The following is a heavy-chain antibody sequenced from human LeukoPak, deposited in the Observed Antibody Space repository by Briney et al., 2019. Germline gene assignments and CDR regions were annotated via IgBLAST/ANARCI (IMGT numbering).Heavy chain of an antibody. CDR3: TRVRHYDSTGPAYYFDY. J-gene: IGHJ4*02. Sequence: HSGGSLRLSCAASGVIFSSNWMHWVRQAPGKGLVWVSRISSDGSITNYAESVKGRFTVSRDNAKNTLYLQMNSLRVEDTAVYYCTRVRHYDSTGPAYYFDYWGQETLVTVSS. D-gene: IGHD3-22*01. V-gene: IGHV3-74*01. CDR1: GVIFSSNW. CDR2: ISSDGSIT.